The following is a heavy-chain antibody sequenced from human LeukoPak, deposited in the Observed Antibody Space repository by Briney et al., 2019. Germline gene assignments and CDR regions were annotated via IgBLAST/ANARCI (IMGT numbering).Heavy chain of an antibody. D-gene: IGHD7-27*01. V-gene: IGHV3-23*01. Sequence: GGSLRLSCAASGFTFSSYAMSWVRQAPGKGLEWVSAISDSGGSTYYADSVKGRFTISRDNSKNTLYLQMNSLRAEDTAVYYCAKGLAGGPYYFDYWGQGTLVTVSS. CDR1: GFTFSSYA. CDR3: AKGLAGGPYYFDY. CDR2: ISDSGGST. J-gene: IGHJ4*02.